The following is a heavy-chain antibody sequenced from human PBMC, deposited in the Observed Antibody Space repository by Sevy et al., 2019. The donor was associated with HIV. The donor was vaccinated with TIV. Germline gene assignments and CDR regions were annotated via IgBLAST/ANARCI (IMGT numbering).Heavy chain of an antibody. V-gene: IGHV3-33*01. J-gene: IGHJ4*02. Sequence: GGSLRLSCAASGFTFSSYGMHWVRQAPGKGLEWVAVIWYDGSNKYYADSVKGRFTISRDNSKNTLYLQMNSLRAEDTAVYYCARSPFGGSYPESFDYWGQGTLVTVSS. CDR2: IWYDGSNK. CDR3: ARSPFGGSYPESFDY. CDR1: GFTFSSYG. D-gene: IGHD1-26*01.